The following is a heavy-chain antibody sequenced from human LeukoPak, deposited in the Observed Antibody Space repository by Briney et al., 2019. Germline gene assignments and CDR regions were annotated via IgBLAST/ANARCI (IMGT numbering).Heavy chain of an antibody. J-gene: IGHJ5*02. D-gene: IGHD2-15*01. V-gene: IGHV3-21*01. CDR3: ARAVVGT. Sequence: GGSLRLSCAASGFTFSSYWMSWVRQAPGKGLEWVSSISSSSYIYYADSVKGRFTISRDNAKNSLYLQMNSLRAEDTAVYYCARAVVGTWGQGTLVTVSS. CDR1: GFTFSSYW. CDR2: ISSSSYI.